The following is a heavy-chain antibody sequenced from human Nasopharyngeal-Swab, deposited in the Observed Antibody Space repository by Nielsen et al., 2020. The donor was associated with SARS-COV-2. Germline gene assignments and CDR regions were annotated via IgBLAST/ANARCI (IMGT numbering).Heavy chain of an antibody. Sequence: SETLSLTCTVSGGSISSGGYYWSWIRQHPGKGLEWIGYIYYSGSTYYNPSLKSRVTISVDTSKNQFSLKLSSVTAAGTAVYYCASPLQGKLWFGFGYWGQGTLVTVSS. CDR2: IYYSGST. V-gene: IGHV4-31*03. J-gene: IGHJ4*02. D-gene: IGHD3-10*01. CDR3: ASPLQGKLWFGFGY. CDR1: GGSISSGGYY.